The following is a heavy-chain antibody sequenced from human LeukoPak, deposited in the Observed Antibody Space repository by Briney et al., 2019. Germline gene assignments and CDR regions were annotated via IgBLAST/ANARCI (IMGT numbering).Heavy chain of an antibody. V-gene: IGHV3-20*04. CDR1: GFSFGTYG. D-gene: IGHD4-17*01. Sequence: GGSLRLSCAASGFSFGTYGMSWVRHVPGKGLECVSGINWNGASTVYADSVKGRFTISRDNAKNSLYLQMNSLRAEDTAVYYCASPLRFHYYYYMDVWGKGTTVTVSS. CDR3: ASPLRFHYYYYMDV. J-gene: IGHJ6*03. CDR2: INWNGAST.